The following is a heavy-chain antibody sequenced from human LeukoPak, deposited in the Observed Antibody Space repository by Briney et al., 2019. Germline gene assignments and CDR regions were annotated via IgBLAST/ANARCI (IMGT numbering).Heavy chain of an antibody. V-gene: IGHV3-21*01. D-gene: IGHD1-26*01. Sequence: GGSLRLSCAASGFTFSSYSMNWVRQAPGKGLEWVSSISSSSSYIYYADSVKGRFTISRDNAKNSLYLQMNSLRAEDTAVYYCARSIVGAPLFDYWGQGTLVTVSS. J-gene: IGHJ4*02. CDR3: ARSIVGAPLFDY. CDR2: ISSSSSYI. CDR1: GFTFSSYS.